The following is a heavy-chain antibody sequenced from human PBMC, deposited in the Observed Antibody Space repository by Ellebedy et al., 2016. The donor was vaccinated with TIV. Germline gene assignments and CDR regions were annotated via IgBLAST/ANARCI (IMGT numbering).Heavy chain of an antibody. CDR1: GYSFADYW. Sequence: GESLKISCRGSGYSFADYWHGWVRQLPGKGLEWMGIIYPHDVHTRQSPSFQGQVTLSVDKSLNTAYLQWSSLKASDSGIYYCARRGGSSSPTPFDFWGQGTLLTVSS. J-gene: IGHJ4*02. D-gene: IGHD2-15*01. CDR2: IYPHDVHT. V-gene: IGHV5-51*01. CDR3: ARRGGSSSPTPFDF.